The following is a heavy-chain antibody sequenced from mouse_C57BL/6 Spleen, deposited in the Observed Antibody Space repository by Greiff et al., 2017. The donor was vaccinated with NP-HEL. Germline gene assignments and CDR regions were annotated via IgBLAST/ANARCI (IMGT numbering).Heavy chain of an antibody. CDR3: ARYDGYYYYAMDY. CDR1: GFTFSSYA. CDR2: ISDGSSYT. J-gene: IGHJ4*01. V-gene: IGHV5-4*03. D-gene: IGHD2-3*01. Sequence: EVKLVESGGGLVKPGGSLKLSCAASGFTFSSYAMSWVRQTPEKRLEWVATISDGSSYTYYPDNVKGRFTISRDNAKNNLYLQMSHLKSEDTAMYYCARYDGYYYYAMDYWGQGTSVTVSS.